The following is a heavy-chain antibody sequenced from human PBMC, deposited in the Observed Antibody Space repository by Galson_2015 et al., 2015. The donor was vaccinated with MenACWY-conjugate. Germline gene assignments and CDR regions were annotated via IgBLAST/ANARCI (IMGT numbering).Heavy chain of an antibody. CDR1: ASTFTNAY. V-gene: IGHV3-15*01. D-gene: IGHD2-21*01. CDR2: IKSQTDGGKT. CDR3: TTHKPDSWGGLLFHFYTDV. J-gene: IGHJ6*03. Sequence: SLRLSCAGSASTFTNAYMSWVRQAPGKGLEWVGRIKSQTDGGKTDYAAPVKGRFTISRDDSKNTLYLQMSSLKIEDTAVYYCTTHKPDSWGGLLFHFYTDVWGKGTTVTVSS.